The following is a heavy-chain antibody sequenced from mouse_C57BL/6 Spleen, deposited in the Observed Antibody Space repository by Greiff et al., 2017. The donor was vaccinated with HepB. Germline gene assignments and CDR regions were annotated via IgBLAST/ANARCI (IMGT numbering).Heavy chain of an antibody. Sequence: EVKLQESGPVLVKPGASVKMSCKASGYTFTDYYMNWVKQSHGKSLEWIGVINPYNGGTSYNQKFKGKATLTVDKSSSTAYMELNSLTSEDSAVYYGAGIYYDYGFAYWGQGTLVTVSA. CDR2: INPYNGGT. CDR3: AGIYYDYGFAY. V-gene: IGHV1-19*01. J-gene: IGHJ3*01. CDR1: GYTFTDYY. D-gene: IGHD2-4*01.